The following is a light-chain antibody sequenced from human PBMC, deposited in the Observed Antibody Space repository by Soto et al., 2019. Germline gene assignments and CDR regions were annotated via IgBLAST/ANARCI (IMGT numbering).Light chain of an antibody. CDR2: STN. Sequence: QAVVTQEPSFSVSPGGTVTLTCGLSSGSVSTSYYPSWYQQTPGQAPRTLIYSTNTRSSGVPDRFSGSILGNKAALTITGAQADDESDYYCVLFMSSAIAVFGGGTQLTVL. CDR1: SGSVSTSYY. CDR3: VLFMSSAIAV. V-gene: IGLV8-61*01. J-gene: IGLJ3*02.